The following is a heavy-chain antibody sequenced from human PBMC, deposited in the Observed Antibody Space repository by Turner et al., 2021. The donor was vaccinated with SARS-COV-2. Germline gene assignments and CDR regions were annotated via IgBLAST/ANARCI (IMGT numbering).Heavy chain of an antibody. J-gene: IGHJ6*03. CDR3: ARVGVGATEYMDV. V-gene: IGHV1-8*03. D-gene: IGHD1-26*01. CDR1: GYTFTSYD. Sequence: QVQLVQSGAEVKTPGASVKVSCKSFGYTFTSYDINWVRQATGQGLEWMGWMNPNSGNTVYAQKVHGRVTITRNTSISTAYMELSSLRSEDTAVYYCARVGVGATEYMDVWGKGTTVTVSS. CDR2: MNPNSGNT.